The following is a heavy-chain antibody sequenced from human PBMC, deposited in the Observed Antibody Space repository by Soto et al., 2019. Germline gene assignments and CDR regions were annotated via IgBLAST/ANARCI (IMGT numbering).Heavy chain of an antibody. D-gene: IGHD2-2*01. Sequence: EVQLVESGGGLVQPGGSLRLSCAASGFTFSSYAMHWVRQAPGKGLEYVSAISSNGGSTYYANSVKGRFTISRDNSKNTPYLQMGSLRAEDMAVYYCASSSIVVDDAFDIWGQGTMVTVSS. V-gene: IGHV3-64*01. CDR2: ISSNGGST. CDR3: ASSSIVVDDAFDI. J-gene: IGHJ3*02. CDR1: GFTFSSYA.